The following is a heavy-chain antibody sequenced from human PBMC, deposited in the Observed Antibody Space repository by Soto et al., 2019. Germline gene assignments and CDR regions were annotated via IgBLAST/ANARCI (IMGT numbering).Heavy chain of an antibody. Sequence: QVQLQESGPGLVKPSETLSLTCTVSGDSMTKYYCSWIRQPAGKGLEWLGRIYTSGSTNYNPSLKSRVTMSIDTSTNHFSLKLKSVTAADTAVYYCARTVGAAYYFDFWGQGALVTVSS. D-gene: IGHD1-26*01. V-gene: IGHV4-4*07. CDR3: ARTVGAAYYFDF. J-gene: IGHJ4*02. CDR1: GDSMTKYY. CDR2: IYTSGST.